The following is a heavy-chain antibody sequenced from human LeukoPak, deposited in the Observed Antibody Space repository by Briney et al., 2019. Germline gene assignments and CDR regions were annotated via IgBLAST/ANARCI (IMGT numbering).Heavy chain of an antibody. V-gene: IGHV4-4*07. Sequence: PSETLSLTCTVSGGSISSYHWSWIRQPAGKGLEWIGRIYTSGSINYNPSLKSRVTMSVDTSKNQFSLNLSSVTASDTAVYYCVRSDHSNFVNWFDSWGEGILVTVSS. J-gene: IGHJ5*01. CDR3: VRSDHSNFVNWFDS. D-gene: IGHD4-11*01. CDR2: IYTSGSI. CDR1: GGSISSYH.